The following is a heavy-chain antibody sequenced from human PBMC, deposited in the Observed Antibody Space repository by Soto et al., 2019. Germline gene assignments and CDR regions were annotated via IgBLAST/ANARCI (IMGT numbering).Heavy chain of an antibody. V-gene: IGHV4-31*03. Sequence: SETLSLTCTVSGGSISSGGYYWSWIRQHPGKGLEWIGYIYYSGSTYYNPSLKSRVTISVDTSKNQFSLKLSSVTAADTAVYYCARAYDYIWGSYRYTSYYYMDVWGKGTTVTVSS. D-gene: IGHD3-16*02. CDR1: GGSISSGGYY. CDR2: IYYSGST. J-gene: IGHJ6*03. CDR3: ARAYDYIWGSYRYTSYYYMDV.